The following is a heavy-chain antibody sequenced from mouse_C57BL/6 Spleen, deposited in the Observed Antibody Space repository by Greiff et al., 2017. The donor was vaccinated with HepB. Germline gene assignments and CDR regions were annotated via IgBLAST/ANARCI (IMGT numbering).Heavy chain of an antibody. CDR1: GFTFSSYA. V-gene: IGHV5-4*01. D-gene: IGHD4-1*01. J-gene: IGHJ3*01. Sequence: VQLKESGGGLVKPGGSLKLSCAASGFTFSSYAMSWVRQTPEKRLEWVATISDGGSYTYYPDNVKGRFTISRDNAKNNLYLQMSHLKSEDTAMYYCARDGSWGQGTLVTVSA. CDR3: ARDGS. CDR2: ISDGGSYT.